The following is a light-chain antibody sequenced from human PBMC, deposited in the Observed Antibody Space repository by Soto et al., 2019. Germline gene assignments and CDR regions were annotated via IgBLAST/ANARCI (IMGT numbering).Light chain of an antibody. Sequence: QSALTQPASVSGSPGQSITISCTGTSSDVGSYNLVSWYQQHPGKAPKLMIYEGSTRPSGVSNRFSGSQSGNTASLTISGLQAEDEADYYCCSYVGSPNVVFGGGTKLTVL. CDR1: SSDVGSYNL. CDR3: CSYVGSPNVV. V-gene: IGLV2-23*01. CDR2: EGS. J-gene: IGLJ2*01.